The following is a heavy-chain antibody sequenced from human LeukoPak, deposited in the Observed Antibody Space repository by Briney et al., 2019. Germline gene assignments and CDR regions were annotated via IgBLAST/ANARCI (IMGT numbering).Heavy chain of an antibody. CDR1: GFTFDSYA. CDR2: IRGSGDRT. V-gene: IGHV3-23*01. D-gene: IGHD3-3*02. CDR3: AKDEAVEGIRNDY. J-gene: IGHJ4*02. Sequence: VRSLRLSCAASGFTFDSYAMSSVRPAPGKGREWVSSIRGSGDRTYYADSVKGRFTVSRDNSKNRLFLQMNSLRAEDTAVYYCAKDEAVEGIRNDYWGQGTLVTVSS.